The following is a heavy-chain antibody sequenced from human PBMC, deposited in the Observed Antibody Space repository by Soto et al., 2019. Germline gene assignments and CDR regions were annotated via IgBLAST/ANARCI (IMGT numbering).Heavy chain of an antibody. CDR2: IKSKTDGGTT. D-gene: IGHD1-1*01. V-gene: IGHV3-15*01. CDR3: TIVWLPHRNDPAFDI. Sequence: GGSLRLSCAASGFTFSNAWMSWVRQAPGKGLEWVGRIKSKTDGGTTDYAAPVKGRFTISRDDSKNTLYLQMNSLKTEDTAVYYCTIVWLPHRNDPAFDIRGQGTMVTLSS. J-gene: IGHJ3*02. CDR1: GFTFSNAW.